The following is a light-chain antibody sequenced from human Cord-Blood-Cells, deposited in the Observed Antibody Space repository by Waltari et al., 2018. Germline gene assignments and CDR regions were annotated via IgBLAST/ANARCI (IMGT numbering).Light chain of an antibody. CDR3: IQYIKLPPT. CDR1: QSLLHSDGTTY. J-gene: IGKJ1*01. V-gene: IGKV2D-29*01. CDR2: EVS. Sequence: EIVTTHTPLSLSVSPRQPPSFSCKSSQSLLHSDGTTYLYWYLQKPGQPPQLLIYEVSNRVSGVPDRFSGSGSGTDFTLKISRVEAEDVGIYYCIQYIKLPPTFGQGTKVEIK.